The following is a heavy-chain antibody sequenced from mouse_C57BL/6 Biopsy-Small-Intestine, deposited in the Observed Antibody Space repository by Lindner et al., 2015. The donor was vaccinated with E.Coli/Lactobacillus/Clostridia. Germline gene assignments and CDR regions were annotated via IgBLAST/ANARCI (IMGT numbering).Heavy chain of an antibody. CDR2: IYPGSGYS. Sequence: LQESGAELARPGASVKMSCKASGYTFTDYTMHWVKQRPGQGLEWIGYIYPGSGYSKYNQKFKDTATLTADKSSSTAYMQLSSLTSEDSAVYYCAREGSNWGVGYWGRGTTLTVSS. V-gene: IGHV1-4*01. J-gene: IGHJ2*01. CDR3: AREGSNWGVGY. CDR1: GYTFTDYT.